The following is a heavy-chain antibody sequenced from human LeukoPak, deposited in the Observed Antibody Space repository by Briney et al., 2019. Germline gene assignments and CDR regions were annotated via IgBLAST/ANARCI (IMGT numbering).Heavy chain of an antibody. Sequence: TGGSLRLSCAASGFTFSDYNMRWIRQAPGKGLEWVSSISRSGSTKYYADSVKGRFTISRDNAKNSLFLQMNSLRAEDTALYYCARDHSGGWYADAFDIWGQGTMVTVSS. D-gene: IGHD6-19*01. CDR3: ARDHSGGWYADAFDI. CDR1: GFTFSDYN. J-gene: IGHJ3*02. CDR2: ISRSGSTK. V-gene: IGHV3-11*01.